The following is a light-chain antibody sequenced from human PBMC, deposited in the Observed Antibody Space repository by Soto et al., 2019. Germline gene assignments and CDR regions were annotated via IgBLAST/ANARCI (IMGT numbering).Light chain of an antibody. CDR1: QSVSDY. CDR3: QQYKNWPL. J-gene: IGKJ5*01. Sequence: ELVLTQSPATLSLSPGERATLSFRSSQSVSDYLAWYQQRPVQAPRLPLYGASTRATGIPVRFSGSGFGTEFTLTISSLKSEDFAVDDCQQYKNWPLFGQGTRLEIK. CDR2: GAS. V-gene: IGKV3-15*01.